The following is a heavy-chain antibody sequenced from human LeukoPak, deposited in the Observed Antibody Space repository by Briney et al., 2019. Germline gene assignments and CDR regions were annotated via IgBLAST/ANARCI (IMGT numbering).Heavy chain of an antibody. CDR3: ARDAYCSGGSCYNDY. CDR1: GGTFSSYT. V-gene: IGHV1-69*04. D-gene: IGHD2-15*01. Sequence: EASVKVSCKASGGTFSSYTISWVRQAPGQGLGWMGRIIPILGIANYAQKFQGRVTITADKSTSTAYMELSSLRSEDTAVYYCARDAYCSGGSCYNDYWGQGTLVTVSS. CDR2: IIPILGIA. J-gene: IGHJ4*02.